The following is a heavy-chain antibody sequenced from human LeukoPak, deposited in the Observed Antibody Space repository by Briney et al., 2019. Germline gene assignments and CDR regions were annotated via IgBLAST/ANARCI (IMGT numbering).Heavy chain of an antibody. D-gene: IGHD3-10*01. J-gene: IGHJ4*02. V-gene: IGHV1-46*01. CDR2: INSSGGRT. Sequence: ASVKVSCKSSGYIFTIYYIHWVRQAPGQGLEWMGMINSSGGRTTYAKKFQGRVTMTRDTSTNTVYTALSSLRSDDTAVYYCARDYYGGHNLYSFDFWGQGTRVIVSS. CDR1: GYIFTIYY. CDR3: ARDYYGGHNLYSFDF.